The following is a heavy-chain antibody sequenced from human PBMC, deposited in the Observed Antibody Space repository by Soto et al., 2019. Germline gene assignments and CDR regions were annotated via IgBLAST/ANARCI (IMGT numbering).Heavy chain of an antibody. CDR2: INSDGSST. CDR3: AAGVRGPGSYYDSSGPYLDY. Sequence: SVGSLRLSCASSGFTFSSYWMHWVRQAPGKGLVLVSRINSDGSSTSYAYSVKGRFTISRDNAKNTLYLQMNSLRAEDTAVYYCAAGVRGPGSYYDSSGPYLDYWGQGTLVTVSS. CDR1: GFTFSSYW. D-gene: IGHD3-22*01. V-gene: IGHV3-74*01. J-gene: IGHJ4*02.